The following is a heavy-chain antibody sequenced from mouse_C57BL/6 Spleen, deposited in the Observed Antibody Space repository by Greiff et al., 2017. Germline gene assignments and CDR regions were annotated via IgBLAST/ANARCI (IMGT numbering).Heavy chain of an antibody. CDR2: IRNKDNGYTT. CDR1: GFTFTDYY. V-gene: IGHV7-3*01. CDR3: AMYSCYYCICSCAMGY. J-gene: IGHJ4*01. D-gene: IGHD2-12*01. Sequence: EVKLLESGGGLVQPGGSLSLSCEASGFTFTDYYMSWVRQPPGKALEWLGFIRNKDNGYTTEYSASVKGRFTISRENSQSILYLQMHALIAEDRATYDCAMYSCYYCICSCAMGYWGQGTSVTVSA.